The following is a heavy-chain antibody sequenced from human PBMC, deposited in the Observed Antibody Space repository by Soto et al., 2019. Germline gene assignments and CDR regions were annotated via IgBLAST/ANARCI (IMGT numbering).Heavy chain of an antibody. CDR1: GFTVGSNY. CDR3: ARSTYYDILTGSYYDYAMDV. Sequence: EVQLVESGGDLTQPGVSLRLSCAASGFTVGSNYMSWVRQAPGKGLEWVSVIYSEGTPYYADSVKGRFTISRENSNNTLYLHMNNLRAEDTAVYYCARSTYYDILTGSYYDYAMDVWGQGTTVTVSS. CDR2: IYSEGTP. D-gene: IGHD3-9*01. V-gene: IGHV3-53*01. J-gene: IGHJ6*02.